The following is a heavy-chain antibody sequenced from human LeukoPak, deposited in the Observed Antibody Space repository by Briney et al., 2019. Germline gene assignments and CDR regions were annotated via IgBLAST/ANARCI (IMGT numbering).Heavy chain of an antibody. CDR3: AKDVSGPYGSLFDP. D-gene: IGHD6-19*01. CDR1: GFNFGDYA. J-gene: IGHJ5*02. V-gene: IGHV3-33*06. Sequence: GGSLRLSCTASGFNFGDYAMSWVRQAPGKGLEWVAVIWFDGSNTHYADSVKGRFTIFRDNSKSTLYLQMNSLRADDTAVYYCAKDVSGPYGSLFDPWGQGTLVIVSS. CDR2: IWFDGSNT.